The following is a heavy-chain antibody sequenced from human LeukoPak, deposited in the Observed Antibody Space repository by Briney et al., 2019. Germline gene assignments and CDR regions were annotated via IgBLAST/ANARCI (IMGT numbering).Heavy chain of an antibody. V-gene: IGHV1-69*13. CDR3: ASYYYDSSGSWYYFDY. D-gene: IGHD3-22*01. J-gene: IGHJ4*02. CDR1: GGTFSSYA. CDR2: IIPIFGTA. Sequence: ASVKVSCKAPGGTFSSYAISWVRQAPGQGLEWMGGIIPIFGTANYAQKFQGRVTITADESTSTAYMELSSLRSEDTAVYYCASYYYDSSGSWYYFDYWGQGTLVTVSS.